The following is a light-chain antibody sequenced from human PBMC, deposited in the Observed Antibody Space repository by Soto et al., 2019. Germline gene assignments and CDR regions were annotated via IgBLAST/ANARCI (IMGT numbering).Light chain of an antibody. Sequence: DIQMTQSPSSVSAPVGDRVTITCRASQGISSWLAWYQQKPGKATKLLIYAASSLQSGVPSRFSSSGSCTDFTLIIISLQPEDFATYYCRQANSISLLTFGGGTKVEIK. CDR2: AAS. V-gene: IGKV1-12*01. J-gene: IGKJ4*01. CDR3: RQANSISLLT. CDR1: QGISSW.